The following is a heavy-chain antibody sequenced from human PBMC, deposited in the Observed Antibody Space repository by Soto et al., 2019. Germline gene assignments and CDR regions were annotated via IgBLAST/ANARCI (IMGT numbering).Heavy chain of an antibody. J-gene: IGHJ6*02. V-gene: IGHV4-59*08. D-gene: IGHD6-19*01. CDR3: ARRPTYSSGLSGYYGMDG. CDR2: IYYSGST. CDR1: GGSISSYY. Sequence: QVQLQESGPGLVKPSETLSLTCTVSGGSISSYYWSWIRQPPGKGLEWIGYIYYSGSTNYNPSLKSRVTISVDTSKNQFSLKLSSVTAADTAVYYCARRPTYSSGLSGYYGMDGWGQGTTVTVSS.